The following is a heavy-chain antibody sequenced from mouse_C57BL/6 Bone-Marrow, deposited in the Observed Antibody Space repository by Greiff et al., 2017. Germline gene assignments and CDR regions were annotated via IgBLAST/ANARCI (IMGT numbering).Heavy chain of an antibody. CDR3: ARSLYYGSNHWYFDF. Sequence: VKLQESGPGLVAPSQSLSITCTVSGFSLTSYGVHWVRQPPGKGLEWLVVIWSDGSTTYNSALKSRLSISKDNSKSQVFLKMNSLQTDDTAMYYCARSLYYGSNHWYFDFWGTGTTVTVSS. CDR2: IWSDGST. V-gene: IGHV2-6*03. D-gene: IGHD1-1*01. J-gene: IGHJ1*03. CDR1: GFSLTSYG.